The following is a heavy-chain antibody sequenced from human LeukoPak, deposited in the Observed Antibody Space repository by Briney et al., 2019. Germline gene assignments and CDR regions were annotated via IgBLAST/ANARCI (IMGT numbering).Heavy chain of an antibody. CDR2: IDWDDDK. V-gene: IGHV2-70*01. J-gene: IGHJ4*02. D-gene: IGHD1-26*01. CDR1: GFSLSTSGMC. CDR3: ARIRSGSYYQYYFDY. Sequence: SSPALVKPTQTLTLTCTFSGFSLSTSGMCVSWIRQPPGKALEWLALIDWDDDKYYSTSLKTRLTISKDTSKNQVVLTMTNMDPVDTATYYCARIRSGSYYQYYFDYWGQGTLVTVSS.